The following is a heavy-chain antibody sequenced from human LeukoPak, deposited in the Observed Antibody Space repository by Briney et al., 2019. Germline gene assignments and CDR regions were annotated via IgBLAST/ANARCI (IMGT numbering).Heavy chain of an antibody. CDR2: IDPDGSVA. J-gene: IGHJ3*01. V-gene: IGHV3-74*01. CDR1: GFSLSNHW. CDR3: ARELGRGGSAFDV. Sequence: TGGSLRLSCEASGFSLSNHWMPWVRQAPGKGLVWAAHIDPDGSVANYGDSVKGRFTISRDNAKNTLYLQMDSLRAEDTAVYYCARELGRGGSAFDVWGQGTMVTVSS. D-gene: IGHD3-16*01.